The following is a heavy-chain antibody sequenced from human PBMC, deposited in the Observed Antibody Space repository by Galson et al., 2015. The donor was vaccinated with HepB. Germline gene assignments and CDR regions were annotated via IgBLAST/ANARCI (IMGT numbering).Heavy chain of an antibody. V-gene: IGHV3-11*05. D-gene: IGHD3-10*01. CDR1: GFTFSDYY. Sequence: SLRLSCAASGFTFSDYYMSWIRQAPGKGLEWVSYISSNSIHTNYADSLKGRFTISRDNAKNSLYLQMNSLRAEDTAIYYCARVKRGEWYSFYYYGMDVWGQGTTVTVSS. CDR3: ARVKRGEWYSFYYYGMDV. J-gene: IGHJ6*02. CDR2: ISSNSIHT.